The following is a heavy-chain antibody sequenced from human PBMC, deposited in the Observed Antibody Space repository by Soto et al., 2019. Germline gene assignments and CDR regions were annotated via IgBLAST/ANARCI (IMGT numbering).Heavy chain of an antibody. Sequence: PSQTLSLTCVISGDSVSSTDAAWVWIRQSPSRGLECLGRTFYRSQWSSDYAGSLKGRVTINADTSKNQFSLRLDSVTPDDTAVYYCARQRFRAFDSWGQGTLVTVSS. CDR3: ARQRFRAFDS. CDR2: TFYRSQWSS. V-gene: IGHV6-1*01. CDR1: GDSVSSTDAA. J-gene: IGHJ4*02.